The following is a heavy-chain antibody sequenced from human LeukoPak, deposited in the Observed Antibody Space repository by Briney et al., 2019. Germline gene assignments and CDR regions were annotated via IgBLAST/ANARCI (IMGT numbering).Heavy chain of an antibody. CDR2: VSGAGTST. V-gene: IGHV3-23*01. D-gene: IGHD3-3*01. J-gene: IGHJ4*02. CDR3: AKGYYDSHRGFFEY. Sequence: GGSLRLSCKASGFTFHNYAMTWVREAPGKGLDWVSTVSGAGTSTFYADSVKVRATISRDNAKNMLYLQMSSLRAEDTDMYYCAKGYYDSHRGFFEYWGLGTLVTVSS. CDR1: GFTFHNYA.